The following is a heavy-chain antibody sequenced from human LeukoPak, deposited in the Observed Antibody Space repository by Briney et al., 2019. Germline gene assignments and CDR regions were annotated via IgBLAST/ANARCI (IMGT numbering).Heavy chain of an antibody. CDR1: GFTFSDYA. Sequence: GGTLRLSCAASGFTFSDYAMHCVRQSPGTRLGWVAVISYAGTNKYYATSVQGRFTISRDNSKNRLYLHMNSLRAQATAVYYCAREDYGDLYFANWGQGTLVTVSS. D-gene: IGHD4-17*01. CDR2: ISYAGTNK. V-gene: IGHV3-30-3*01. J-gene: IGHJ4*02. CDR3: AREDYGDLYFAN.